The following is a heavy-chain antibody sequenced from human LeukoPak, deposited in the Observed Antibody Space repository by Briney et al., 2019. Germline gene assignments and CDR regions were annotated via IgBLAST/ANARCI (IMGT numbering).Heavy chain of an antibody. V-gene: IGHV3-21*01. D-gene: IGHD3-22*01. CDR2: ISSSSSYI. CDR3: ARDLDDSSGYSTDY. Sequence: GGSLRLSCAASGFTFSSYSMNWVRQAPGKGLEWVSSISSSSSYIYYADSVKGRFTISRDNAKNSLYLQMNSLRAEDTAVFYCARDLDDSSGYSTDYWGQGTLVTVSS. CDR1: GFTFSSYS. J-gene: IGHJ4*02.